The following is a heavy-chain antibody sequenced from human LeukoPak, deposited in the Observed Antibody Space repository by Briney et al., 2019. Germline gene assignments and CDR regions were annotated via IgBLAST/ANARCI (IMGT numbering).Heavy chain of an antibody. Sequence: PGGSLRLSCAASGFTFSSYGMHWVRQAPGKGLEWVAVISYDGSNKYYADSVKGRFTISRDNSKNTLYLQMNSLRAEDTAVYYCAKAVGATQRGYFDYWGRGTLVTVSS. CDR1: GFTFSSYG. CDR3: AKAVGATQRGYFDY. V-gene: IGHV3-30*18. J-gene: IGHJ4*02. CDR2: ISYDGSNK. D-gene: IGHD1-26*01.